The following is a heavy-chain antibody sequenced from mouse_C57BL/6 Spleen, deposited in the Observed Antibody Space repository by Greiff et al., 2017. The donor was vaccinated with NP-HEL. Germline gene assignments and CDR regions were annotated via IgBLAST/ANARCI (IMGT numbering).Heavy chain of an antibody. CDR2: ISSGGDYI. D-gene: IGHD1-1*01. Sequence: EVKLMESGEGLVKPGGSLKLSCAASGFTFSSYAMSWVRQTPEKRLEWVAYISSGGDYIYYADTVKGRFTISRDNARNTLYLQMSSLKSEDTAMYYCTRGTSYGSSYDWYFDVWGTGTTVTVSS. V-gene: IGHV5-9-1*02. CDR3: TRGTSYGSSYDWYFDV. CDR1: GFTFSSYA. J-gene: IGHJ1*03.